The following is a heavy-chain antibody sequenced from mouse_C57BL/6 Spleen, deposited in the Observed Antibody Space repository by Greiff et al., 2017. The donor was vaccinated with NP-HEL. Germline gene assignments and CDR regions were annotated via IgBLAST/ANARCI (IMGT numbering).Heavy chain of an antibody. J-gene: IGHJ4*01. CDR2: INPNNGGT. CDR1: GYTFTDYN. V-gene: IGHV1-22*01. D-gene: IGHD2-4*01. Sequence: VQLKESGPELVKPGASVKMSCKASGYTFTDYNMHWVKQSHGKSLEWIGYINPNNGGTSYNQKFKGKATLTVNKSSSTAYMELRSLTSEDSAVYYCARPYYDPYYAMDYWGQGTSVTVSS. CDR3: ARPYYDPYYAMDY.